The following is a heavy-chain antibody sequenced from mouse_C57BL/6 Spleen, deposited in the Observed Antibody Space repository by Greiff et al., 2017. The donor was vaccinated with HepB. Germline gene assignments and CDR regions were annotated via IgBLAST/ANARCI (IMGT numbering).Heavy chain of an antibody. CDR1: GYSITSGYY. CDR3: ALITTVVATSGWYFDV. D-gene: IGHD1-1*01. J-gene: IGHJ1*03. V-gene: IGHV3-6*01. Sequence: EVQLQQSGPGLVKPSQSLSLTCSVTGYSITSGYYWNWIRQFPGNQLEWMGYISYDGSNNYNPSLKNRISITRDTSKNQFFLKLNSVTTEDTATYYCALITTVVATSGWYFDVWGTGTTVTVSS. CDR2: ISYDGSN.